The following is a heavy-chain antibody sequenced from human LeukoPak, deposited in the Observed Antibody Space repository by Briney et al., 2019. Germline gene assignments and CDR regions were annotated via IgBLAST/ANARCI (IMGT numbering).Heavy chain of an antibody. CDR2: SRNRANSYTT. CDR1: GFTFSDHY. V-gene: IGHV3-72*01. J-gene: IGHJ4*02. CDR3: AIDAIRGY. D-gene: IGHD3-9*01. Sequence: GGSLRLSCAASGFTFSDHYMDWVRQAPGKGLEWVGRSRNRANSYTTDYAASVEGRFTISRDVSTNSLYLQMNSLKTEDTAVYYCAIDAIRGYWGQGTLVTVSS.